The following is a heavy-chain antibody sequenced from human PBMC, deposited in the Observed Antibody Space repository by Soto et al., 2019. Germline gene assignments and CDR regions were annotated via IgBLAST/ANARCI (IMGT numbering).Heavy chain of an antibody. CDR2: ISYDGSNK. D-gene: IGHD6-19*01. Sequence: QVQLVESGGGVVQPGRSLRLSCAASGFTFSSYAMHWVRQAPGKGLEWVAVISYDGSNKYYADSVKGRFTISRDNSKNTLYLQMNSLRAEDTAVYYCARDNRRDSSGWSDFDYWGQGTLVTVSS. CDR1: GFTFSSYA. J-gene: IGHJ4*02. CDR3: ARDNRRDSSGWSDFDY. V-gene: IGHV3-30-3*01.